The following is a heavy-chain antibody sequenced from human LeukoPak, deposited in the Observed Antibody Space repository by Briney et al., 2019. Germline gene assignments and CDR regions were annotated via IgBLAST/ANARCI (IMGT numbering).Heavy chain of an antibody. D-gene: IGHD3-10*01. Sequence: GGSLRLSCAASGFTFSSYAMSWVRQAPGKGLEWVSAISGSGGSTYYADSVKGRFTISRDNSKNTLYLQMNSLRAEDTAVYFCARAPVGSGSPTGYYYYMDVWGKGTTVTISS. CDR2: ISGSGGST. CDR3: ARAPVGSGSPTGYYYYMDV. V-gene: IGHV3-23*01. CDR1: GFTFSSYA. J-gene: IGHJ6*03.